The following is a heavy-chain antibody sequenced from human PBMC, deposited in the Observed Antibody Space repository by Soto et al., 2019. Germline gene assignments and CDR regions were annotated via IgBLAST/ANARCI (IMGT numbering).Heavy chain of an antibody. J-gene: IGHJ5*02. CDR3: ARDGSSSWYNLFDP. Sequence: EVQLVESGGGLVQPGGSLRLSCAASGFTFSNYNMNWVSQAPGKGLEWVSYISSSSSTTYYADSVKGRFTISRDNAKKPLYLQMNTPRDEDTAVYYCARDGSSSWYNLFDPWGQVTLVTVSS. D-gene: IGHD6-13*01. CDR2: ISSSSSTT. V-gene: IGHV3-48*02. CDR1: GFTFSNYN.